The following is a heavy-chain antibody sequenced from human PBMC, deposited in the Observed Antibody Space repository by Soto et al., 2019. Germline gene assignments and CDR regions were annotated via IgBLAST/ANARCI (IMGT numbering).Heavy chain of an antibody. Sequence: DVQLVESGGGLVQPGRSLRLSCAASGFTFDDYAMHWVRQAPGKGLEWVSGISWNSGSIGYADSVKGRFTISRDNAKNSLYLQMNSLRAEDTALYYCAKDTHYYGSGSPLGYWGQGTRVTVSS. CDR2: ISWNSGSI. V-gene: IGHV3-9*01. CDR3: AKDTHYYGSGSPLGY. D-gene: IGHD3-10*01. J-gene: IGHJ4*02. CDR1: GFTFDDYA.